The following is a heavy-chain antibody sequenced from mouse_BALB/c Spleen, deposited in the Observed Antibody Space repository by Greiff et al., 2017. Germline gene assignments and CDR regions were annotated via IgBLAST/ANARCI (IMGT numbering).Heavy chain of an antibody. CDR2: IDPENGDT. J-gene: IGHJ2*01. D-gene: IGHD1-1*01. Sequence: EVQLQQSGAELVRSGASVKLSCTASGFNIKDYYMHWVKQRPEQGLEWIGWIDPENGDTEYAPKFQGKATMTADTSSNTAYLQLSSLTSEDTAVYYCSACLPTVGDYWGQGTTLTVSS. CDR3: SACLPTVGDY. V-gene: IGHV14-4*02. CDR1: GFNIKDYY.